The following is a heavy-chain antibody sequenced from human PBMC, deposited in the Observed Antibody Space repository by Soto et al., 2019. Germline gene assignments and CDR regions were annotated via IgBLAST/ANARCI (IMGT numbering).Heavy chain of an antibody. CDR2: ISGNSIHI. CDR1: GFTFSSYS. J-gene: IGHJ4*02. CDR3: ARFETVTPIGTEY. Sequence: EVQLVESGGGLVKPGGSLRLSCAASGFTFSSYSMNWVRQAPGKGLEWVASISGNSIHIIYADSVKGRFTISRDDAKDSLSLQMTSLRGDDTGVYYCARFETVTPIGTEYWGQGTLVTVSS. V-gene: IGHV3-21*02. D-gene: IGHD4-17*01.